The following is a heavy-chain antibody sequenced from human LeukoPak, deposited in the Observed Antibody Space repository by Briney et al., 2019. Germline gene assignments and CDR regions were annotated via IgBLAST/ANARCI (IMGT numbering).Heavy chain of an antibody. J-gene: IGHJ4*02. V-gene: IGHV4-59*01. CDR1: GGSISSYY. CDR3: ARGYGSGSSFDY. D-gene: IGHD3-10*01. Sequence: PSETLSLTCTVSGGSISSYYWSWIRQPPGKGLEWIGYIYYSGSTNYNPSLKSRVTISVDTSKNQFSLKLSSVTAADTAVYYCARGYGSGSSFDYWGQGTLVTVSS. CDR2: IYYSGST.